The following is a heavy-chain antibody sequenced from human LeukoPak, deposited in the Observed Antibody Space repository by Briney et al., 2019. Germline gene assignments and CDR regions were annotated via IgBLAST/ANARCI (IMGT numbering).Heavy chain of an antibody. CDR3: AKDYSWNYVVHY. Sequence: GGSLRLSSAAPGFTFSSYAMSWVRQAPGKGLEWVSAISGSGGSTYYADSVKGRFTISRDNSKNTLYLQMNSLRAEDTAAYYCAKDYSWNYVVHYWGQGTLVTVSS. J-gene: IGHJ4*02. CDR1: GFTFSSYA. CDR2: ISGSGGST. V-gene: IGHV3-23*01. D-gene: IGHD1-7*01.